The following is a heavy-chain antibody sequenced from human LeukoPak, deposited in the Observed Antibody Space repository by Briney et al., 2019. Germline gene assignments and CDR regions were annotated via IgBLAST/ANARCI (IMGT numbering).Heavy chain of an antibody. V-gene: IGHV1-2*02. CDR1: GYTFTGYY. D-gene: IGHD2-2*03. Sequence: GASVKVSCKASGYTFTGYYMHWVRQAPGQGLEWMGWINPNSGGTNYAQKFQGRVTMTRDTSISTAYMELSRLRSDDTAVYYCARDVDIVVVPAANAFDIWGQGTMVTVSS. J-gene: IGHJ3*02. CDR3: ARDVDIVVVPAANAFDI. CDR2: INPNSGGT.